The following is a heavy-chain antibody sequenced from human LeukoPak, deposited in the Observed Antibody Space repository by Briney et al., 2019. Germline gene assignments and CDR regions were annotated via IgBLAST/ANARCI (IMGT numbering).Heavy chain of an antibody. J-gene: IGHJ4*02. D-gene: IGHD6-19*01. CDR1: GYTFTSYG. V-gene: IGHV1-18*01. CDR3: AAVAAIRSSVGPLDY. CDR2: ISAYNGNT. Sequence: ASVKVSCKASGYTFTSYGISWVRQAPGQGLEWMGWISAYNGNTNYAQKLQGRVTMTTDTSTSTAYMELRSLRSDDTAVYYCAAVAAIRSSVGPLDYWGQGTLVTVSS.